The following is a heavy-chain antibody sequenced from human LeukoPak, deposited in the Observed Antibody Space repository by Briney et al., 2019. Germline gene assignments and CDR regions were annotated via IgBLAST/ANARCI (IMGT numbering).Heavy chain of an antibody. J-gene: IGHJ4*02. Sequence: GGSLGLACGACGFTFGTVWMKWYRRAPGKGLEWVGNINQDASEINYVDSVRGRFTISRDNAKNSLHLQMNSLRAEDTAVYYCATDRDNSDWQKRFDSWGQGTLVTVSS. CDR3: ATDRDNSDWQKRFDS. CDR2: INQDASEI. CDR1: GFTFGTVW. D-gene: IGHD2-21*02. V-gene: IGHV3-7*01.